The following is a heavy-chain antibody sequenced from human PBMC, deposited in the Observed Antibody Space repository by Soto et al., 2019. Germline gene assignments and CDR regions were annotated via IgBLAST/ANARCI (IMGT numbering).Heavy chain of an antibody. CDR2: IYYSGST. CDR3: ARASSITIFGVATGWFDP. V-gene: IGHV4-31*03. Sequence: QVQLQESGPGLVKPSQTLSLTCTVSGGSISSGGYYWSWIRQHPGKGLEWIGYIYYSGSTYYNPSLKSRVTISVDTSKNQFSLKLSSVTAADTAVYYCARASSITIFGVATGWFDPWGQGTLVTVSS. J-gene: IGHJ5*02. CDR1: GGSISSGGYY. D-gene: IGHD3-3*01.